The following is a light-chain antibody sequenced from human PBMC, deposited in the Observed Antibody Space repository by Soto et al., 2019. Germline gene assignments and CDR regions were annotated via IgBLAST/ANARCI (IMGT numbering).Light chain of an antibody. CDR3: SSYTTSSTLI. V-gene: IGLV2-14*03. Sequence: QSALTQPASVSGSPGQSITISCTGTSSDVGRYKLVSWYQQHPGKAPKLMIYDVTNRPSGVSNRFSGLKSGNTASLTISGLQAEDEADYYCSSYTTSSTLIFGGGTKLTVL. CDR1: SSDVGRYKL. CDR2: DVT. J-gene: IGLJ2*01.